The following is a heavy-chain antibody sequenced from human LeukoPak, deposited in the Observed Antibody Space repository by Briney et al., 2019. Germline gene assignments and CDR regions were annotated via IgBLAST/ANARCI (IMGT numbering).Heavy chain of an antibody. D-gene: IGHD2-15*01. CDR2: IRPANSDT. Sequence: GESLKISCKGSGYTFTNHWIAWVRQMPGKGLEWMGIIRPANSDTRYSPSFEGQVTISADKSISTAYLQWSSLEASDTAMYYCARRYCSGTTCYNFDLWGQGTLVTVSS. CDR3: ARRYCSGTTCYNFDL. CDR1: GYTFTNHW. J-gene: IGHJ4*02. V-gene: IGHV5-51*01.